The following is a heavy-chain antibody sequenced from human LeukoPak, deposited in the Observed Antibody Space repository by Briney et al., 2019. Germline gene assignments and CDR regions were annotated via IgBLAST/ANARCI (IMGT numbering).Heavy chain of an antibody. CDR2: INSDGSST. CDR3: ARGTDYGDLEYYYYGMDV. Sequence: GGSLRLSCAASGFTFSSYWMHWVRQAPGKGLVWVSRINSDGSSTSYADSVRGRFTISRDNARNTLYLQMNSLRAEDTAVYYCARGTDYGDLEYYYYGMDVWGQGTTVTVS. J-gene: IGHJ6*02. V-gene: IGHV3-74*01. D-gene: IGHD4-17*01. CDR1: GFTFSSYW.